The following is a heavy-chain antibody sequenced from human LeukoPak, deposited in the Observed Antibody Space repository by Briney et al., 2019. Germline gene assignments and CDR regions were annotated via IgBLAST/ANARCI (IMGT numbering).Heavy chain of an antibody. CDR1: GFTFSDYY. Sequence: GGSLRLSCAASGFTFSDYYMSWIRQAPGKGLEWVSYISSSGSTIYYADSVKGRFTISRDNAKNSLYLQMNSLRAEDTAVYYCATPYDSSGYYYFDYWGQGTLVTVSS. J-gene: IGHJ4*02. D-gene: IGHD3-22*01. V-gene: IGHV3-11*04. CDR3: ATPYDSSGYYYFDY. CDR2: ISSSGSTI.